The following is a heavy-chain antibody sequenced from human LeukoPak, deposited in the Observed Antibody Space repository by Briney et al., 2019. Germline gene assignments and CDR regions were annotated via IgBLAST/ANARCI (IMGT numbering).Heavy chain of an antibody. Sequence: ASLKVSCKASGYTFTSYGINWVRQAPGQGLEWMGWISAYNGNTIYAQKLQGRVAMTTDTSTRTVYMELRSLRSDDTAVYYCARGTAGGYYYYYYGMDVWGQGTTVTVSS. CDR3: ARGTAGGYYYYYYGMDV. CDR1: GYTFTSYG. CDR2: ISAYNGNT. J-gene: IGHJ6*02. V-gene: IGHV1-18*01. D-gene: IGHD6-13*01.